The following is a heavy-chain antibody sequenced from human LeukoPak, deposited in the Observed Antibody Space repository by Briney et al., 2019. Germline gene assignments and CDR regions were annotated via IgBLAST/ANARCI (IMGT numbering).Heavy chain of an antibody. D-gene: IGHD4-17*01. CDR1: GGSISSGGYY. Sequence: SETLSLTCTVSGGSISSGGYYWSWIRQHPGKGLEWIGYIYYSGSTYYNPSLKSRVTISVDTPKNQFSLKLSSVTAADTAVYYCARDREGLRLDYWGQGTLVTVSS. CDR3: ARDREGLRLDY. J-gene: IGHJ4*02. CDR2: IYYSGST. V-gene: IGHV4-31*03.